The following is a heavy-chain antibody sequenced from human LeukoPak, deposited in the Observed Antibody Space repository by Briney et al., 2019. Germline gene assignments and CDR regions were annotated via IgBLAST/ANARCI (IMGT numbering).Heavy chain of an antibody. Sequence: HPGRSLRLSCAASGFTFSTYGMHWVRQAPDKGLEWVAGIWYDGSNKYYADSVKGRFTISRDNSKNTLYLEMNSLRAEDTAVYYCMRDLRSDYFDLWGQGTLVTVSS. CDR1: GFTFSTYG. J-gene: IGHJ4*02. D-gene: IGHD1-26*01. CDR2: IWYDGSNK. V-gene: IGHV3-33*01. CDR3: MRDLRSDYFDL.